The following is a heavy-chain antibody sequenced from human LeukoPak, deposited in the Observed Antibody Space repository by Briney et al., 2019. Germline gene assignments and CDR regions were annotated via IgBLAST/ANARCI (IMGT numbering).Heavy chain of an antibody. J-gene: IGHJ5*02. CDR3: ARDHGDYPLGWFDP. V-gene: IGHV1-2*02. CDR1: GYTFTGYY. Sequence: ASVKVSCKASGYTFTGYYMHWVRQAPGQGLEWMGWINPNSGGTNYAQKFQGRVTMTRDTSISTAYMELSRLRSDDTAVYYCARDHGDYPLGWFDPWGQGTLVTVS. CDR2: INPNSGGT. D-gene: IGHD4-17*01.